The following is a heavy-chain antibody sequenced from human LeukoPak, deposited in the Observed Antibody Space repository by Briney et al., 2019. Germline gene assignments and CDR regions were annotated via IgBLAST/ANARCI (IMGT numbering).Heavy chain of an antibody. CDR3: ARDSGKRYCGDDGCSPNYFGP. J-gene: IGHJ5*02. V-gene: IGHV4-59*01. CDR1: GGSIIGYY. Sequence: SETLSLTCAVSGGSIIGYYWSWIRQSPGKGLEWIGYVFYSGDTSYNPSLNSRVTISLDTSKSQVSLNLASVVAADTAVYFCARDSGKRYCGDDGCSPNYFGPWGQGILVSVSS. D-gene: IGHD2-21*01. CDR2: VFYSGDT.